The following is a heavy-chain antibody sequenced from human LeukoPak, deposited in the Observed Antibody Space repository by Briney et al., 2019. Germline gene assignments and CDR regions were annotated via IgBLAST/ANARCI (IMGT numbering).Heavy chain of an antibody. CDR1: GYTFTGYY. Sequence: ASVKVSCKASGYTFTGYYMHWVRQAPGQGLEWMGWINPNSGGTNYAQKFQGRVTMTRDTSISTAYMELSRLRSDDTAVYYCARTDGSGWYGDYWGQGTLVTVSS. V-gene: IGHV1-2*02. CDR3: ARTDGSGWYGDY. D-gene: IGHD6-19*01. CDR2: INPNSGGT. J-gene: IGHJ4*02.